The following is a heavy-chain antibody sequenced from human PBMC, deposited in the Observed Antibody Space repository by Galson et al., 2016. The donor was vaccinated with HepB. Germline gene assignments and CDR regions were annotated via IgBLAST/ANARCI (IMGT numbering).Heavy chain of an antibody. V-gene: IGHV3-48*02. CDR3: ARDGGIPGAAFDI. CDR2: ISDSGGST. J-gene: IGHJ3*02. D-gene: IGHD3-16*01. CDR1: GFIFNSYS. Sequence: SLRLSCAASGFIFNSYSMHWVRQAPGKGLEWVSGISDSGGSTYFAGSVKGRFTISRDNAKNSLYLQMNSLRDEDTAVYYCARDGGIPGAAFDIWGQGTMVTVSS.